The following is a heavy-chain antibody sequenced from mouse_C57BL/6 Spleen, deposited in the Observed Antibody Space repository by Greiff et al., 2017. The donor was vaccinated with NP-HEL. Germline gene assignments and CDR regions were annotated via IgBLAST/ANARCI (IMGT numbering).Heavy chain of an antibody. CDR2: INPGSGGT. Sequence: VQLQRSGAELVRPGTSVKVSCKASGYAFTNYLIEWVKQRPGQGLEWIGVINPGSGGTTSNEKFKGKATLTADKSASTPKMQLSSLTYEDSAVYFCARRGDGYSFAYWGQGTLVTVSA. J-gene: IGHJ3*01. CDR3: ARRGDGYSFAY. CDR1: GYAFTNYL. V-gene: IGHV1-54*01. D-gene: IGHD2-3*01.